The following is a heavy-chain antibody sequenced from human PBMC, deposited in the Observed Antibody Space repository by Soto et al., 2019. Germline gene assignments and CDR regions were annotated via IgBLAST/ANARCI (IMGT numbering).Heavy chain of an antibody. Sequence: GGSLRLSCAASGFTFSSYAMSWVRQAPGKGLEWVSAISGSGGSTYYADSVKGRFTISRDNSKNTLYLQMNSLRAEYSAVYYCASFGELLGRGDYWGQGTLVTVSS. V-gene: IGHV3-23*01. CDR3: ASFGELLGRGDY. D-gene: IGHD3-10*01. CDR1: GFTFSSYA. J-gene: IGHJ4*02. CDR2: ISGSGGST.